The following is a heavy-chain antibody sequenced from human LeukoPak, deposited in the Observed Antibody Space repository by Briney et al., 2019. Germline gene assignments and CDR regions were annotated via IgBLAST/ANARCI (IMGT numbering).Heavy chain of an antibody. CDR1: GFTFGKYW. J-gene: IGHJ4*02. CDR3: AKAARTTVTYSFDS. D-gene: IGHD4-17*01. V-gene: IGHV3-23*01. CDR2: ISAGGGVT. Sequence: GGSLRLSCVASGFTFGKYWMSWVRQAPGKGLDWVSSISAGGGVTSNADSVKGRFTISRDNSKNTLYLQMNSLRAEDTAMYYCAKAARTTVTYSFDSWGQGTLVTVSS.